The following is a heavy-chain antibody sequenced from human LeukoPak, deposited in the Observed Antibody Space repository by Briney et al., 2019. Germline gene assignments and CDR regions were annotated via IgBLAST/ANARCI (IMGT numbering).Heavy chain of an antibody. CDR3: ARDGGFGGSYYRGYYYYGMDV. V-gene: IGHV4-30-2*01. CDR1: GGSISSGGYS. CDR2: IYHSGST. J-gene: IGHJ6*02. D-gene: IGHD1-26*01. Sequence: PSQTLSLTCAVSGGSISSGGYSWSWIRQPPGKGLEWIGYIYHSGSTYYNPSLKSRVTISVDRSKNQFSLKLSSVTAADTAVYYCARDGGFGGSYYRGYYYYGMDVWGQGTTVTVSS.